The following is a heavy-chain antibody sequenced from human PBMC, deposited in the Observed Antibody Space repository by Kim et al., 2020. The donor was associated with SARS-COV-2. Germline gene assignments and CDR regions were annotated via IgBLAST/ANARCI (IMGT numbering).Heavy chain of an antibody. J-gene: IGHJ6*02. CDR3: ARFYGSGSFDDPYYYGMDV. Sequence: GESLKISCKGSGYSFTSYWISWVRQMPGKGLEWMGKIHPSDSYINYSPSYQGHVTISGDKPISTAYLQWSSLKASDTATYYCARFYGSGSFDDPYYYGMDVWGQGTTFTVSS. CDR2: IHPSDSYI. D-gene: IGHD3-10*01. V-gene: IGHV5-10-1*01. CDR1: GYSFTSYW.